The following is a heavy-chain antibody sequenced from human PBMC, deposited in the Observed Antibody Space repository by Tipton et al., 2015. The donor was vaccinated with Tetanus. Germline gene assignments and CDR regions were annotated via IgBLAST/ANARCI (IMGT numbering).Heavy chain of an antibody. D-gene: IGHD1-1*01. V-gene: IGHV4-39*01. J-gene: IGHJ3*01. CDR3: ARQTLSLDRLFKPPDVLDL. CDR1: GGSINSSHHF. Sequence: SLTCSVSGGSINSSHHFWGWIRQPPGKGLEWIGAIYYRGSTFYNPSLKDRLSISVDRSKNQFSLRLSSVTAADTSIYYCARQTLSLDRLFKPPDVLDLWGQGTMVTVSS. CDR2: IYYRGST.